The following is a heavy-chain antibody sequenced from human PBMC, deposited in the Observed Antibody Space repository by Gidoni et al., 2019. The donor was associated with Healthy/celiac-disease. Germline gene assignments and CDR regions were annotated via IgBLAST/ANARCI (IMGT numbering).Heavy chain of an antibody. Sequence: EVQLVESGGGLVQPGGSLRLSCAASGFPFSSHWMSWVRQAPGKGLEWVANIKQDGSEKYYVDSVKGRFTISRDNAKNSLYLQMNSLRAEDTAVYYCARWLQRHDAFDIWGQGTMVTVSS. CDR2: IKQDGSEK. J-gene: IGHJ3*02. CDR1: GFPFSSHW. D-gene: IGHD5-12*01. V-gene: IGHV3-7*01. CDR3: ARWLQRHDAFDI.